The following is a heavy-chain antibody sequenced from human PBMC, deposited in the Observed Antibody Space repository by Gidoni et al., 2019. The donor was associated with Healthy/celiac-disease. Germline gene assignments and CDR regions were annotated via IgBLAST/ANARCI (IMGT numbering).Heavy chain of an antibody. CDR2: ISGSGGST. J-gene: IGHJ6*02. V-gene: IGHV3-23*01. Sequence: VSAISGSGGSTYYADSVKGRFTISRDNSKNTLYLQMNSLRAEDTAVYYCAKDRGSGSYYYYYYGMDVWGQGTTVTVSS. D-gene: IGHD3-10*01. CDR3: AKDRGSGSYYYYYYGMDV.